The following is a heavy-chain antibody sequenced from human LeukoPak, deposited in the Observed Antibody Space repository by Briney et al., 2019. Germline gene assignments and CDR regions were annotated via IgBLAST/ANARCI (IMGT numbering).Heavy chain of an antibody. CDR2: IKSRTDGGTT. V-gene: IGHV3-15*01. D-gene: IGHD6-13*01. J-gene: IGHJ5*02. CDR1: GFTFSSYG. CDR3: ATPGRIPEAANWFDP. Sequence: GGSLRLSCAASGFTFSSYGMHWVRQAPGKGLEWVGHIKSRTDGGTTDYAAPVKGRFTISRDDSENTLYLQMNSLKTEDTAVYYCATPGRIPEAANWFDPWGQGTLVTVSS.